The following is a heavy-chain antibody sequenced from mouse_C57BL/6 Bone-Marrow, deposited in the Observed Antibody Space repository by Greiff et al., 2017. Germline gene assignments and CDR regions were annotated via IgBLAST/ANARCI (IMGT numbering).Heavy chain of an antibody. D-gene: IGHD2-3*01. CDR2: SAPADSYT. J-gene: IGHJ3*01. CDR3: ARFDGYYWCAD. Sequence: QVQLQQPGAELVKPGASVKLSCKASGYTFPSYWMQGVKQRPGQGLEWIGASAPADSYTNYNQKFKGKATLTVDTASSTAYMQRSSRRSEDAAVYYCARFDGYYWCADWGQGTLVTVSA. V-gene: IGHV1-50*01. CDR1: GYTFPSYW.